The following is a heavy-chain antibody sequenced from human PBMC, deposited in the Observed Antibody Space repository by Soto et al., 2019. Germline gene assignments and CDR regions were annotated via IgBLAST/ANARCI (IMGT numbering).Heavy chain of an antibody. CDR1: GGSISSSSYY. Sequence: PSETLSLTCTVSGGSISSSSYYWGWIRQPPGKGLEWIGSIYYSGSTYYNPSLKSRVTISVDTSKNQFSLKLSSVTAADTAVYYCARSSTYYDILTGYALDYWGQGTLVTVSS. D-gene: IGHD3-9*01. CDR2: IYYSGST. CDR3: ARSSTYYDILTGYALDY. V-gene: IGHV4-39*01. J-gene: IGHJ4*02.